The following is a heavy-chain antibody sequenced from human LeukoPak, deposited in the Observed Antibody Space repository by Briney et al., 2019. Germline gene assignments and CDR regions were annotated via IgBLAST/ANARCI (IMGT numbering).Heavy chain of an antibody. Sequence: GASVKASCKGSGYTFTNYAVHWVRQAPGQRLEWLGWINPGNGDTKYSQNFQGRVTVTSDTSAATAYVELNSLTSEDTAVYYCAREWGLRLAVNPKGMDVWGQGTTVIVSS. CDR3: AREWGLRLAVNPKGMDV. D-gene: IGHD6-19*01. CDR1: GYTFTNYA. CDR2: INPGNGDT. J-gene: IGHJ6*02. V-gene: IGHV1-3*01.